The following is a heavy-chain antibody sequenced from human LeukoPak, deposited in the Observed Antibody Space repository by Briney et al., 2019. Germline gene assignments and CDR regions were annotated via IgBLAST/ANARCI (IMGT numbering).Heavy chain of an antibody. CDR3: ARPDDLWSGVDY. V-gene: IGHV5-51*01. CDR1: GYSFTTYW. Sequence: GESLKISCKGSGYSFTTYWLGWVRQMPGKGLEWMGIIYPGDSDTRYSPSFQGQVTISADKSITTAYLQWSSLKASDTVMYYCARPDDLWSGVDYWGQGTQVTVSS. CDR2: IYPGDSDT. D-gene: IGHD3-3*01. J-gene: IGHJ4*02.